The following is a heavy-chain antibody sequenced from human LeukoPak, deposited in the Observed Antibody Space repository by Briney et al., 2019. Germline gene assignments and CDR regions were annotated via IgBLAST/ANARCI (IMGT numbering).Heavy chain of an antibody. CDR3: ARLGEDSSGWSHFDY. V-gene: IGHV3-48*02. Sequence: GGSLRLSCAASGFTFSSYSMNWVRQAPGKGLEWVSSIRSSSSTIYYADSVKGRFTISRDNLKNSLYLQMNSLRDEDTAVYYCARLGEDSSGWSHFDYWGQGTLVT. CDR2: IRSSSSTI. J-gene: IGHJ4*02. D-gene: IGHD6-19*01. CDR1: GFTFSSYS.